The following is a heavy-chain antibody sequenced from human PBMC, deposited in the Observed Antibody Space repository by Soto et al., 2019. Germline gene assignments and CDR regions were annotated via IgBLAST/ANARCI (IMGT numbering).Heavy chain of an antibody. CDR3: ARGQQRVDY. D-gene: IGHD6-13*01. CDR2: ISVHNNNR. J-gene: IGHJ4*02. CDR1: GYIFTTYT. V-gene: IGHV1-18*04. Sequence: ASVKVSCKASGYIFTTYTITWVRQAPGQGLEWMGWISVHNNNRNYAQSFQGRVTMTTDTSTSTAYMELRSLRSDDTAVYYCARGQQRVDYWGQGTLVTVSS.